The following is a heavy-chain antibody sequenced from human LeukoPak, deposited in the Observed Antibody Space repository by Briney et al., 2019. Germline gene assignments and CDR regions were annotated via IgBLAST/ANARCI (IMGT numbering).Heavy chain of an antibody. CDR3: ARDRGYSYGSTYYYYYYMDV. CDR1: GGSISSSSYY. D-gene: IGHD5-18*01. Sequence: SETLSLTCTVSGGSISSSSYYWGWIRQPPGKGLEWIGSIYYSGSTYYNPSLKSRVTISVDTSKNQFSLKLSSVTAADTAVYYCARDRGYSYGSTYYYYYYMDVWGKGTTVTVSS. CDR2: IYYSGST. V-gene: IGHV4-39*07. J-gene: IGHJ6*03.